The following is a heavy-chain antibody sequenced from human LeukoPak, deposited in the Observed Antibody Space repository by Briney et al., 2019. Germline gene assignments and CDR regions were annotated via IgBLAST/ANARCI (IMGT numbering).Heavy chain of an antibody. V-gene: IGHV3-7*01. CDR1: GFTFGDYW. J-gene: IGHJ3*02. CDR3: ARPGSDAFDI. D-gene: IGHD3-10*01. Sequence: GGSLRLSCAASGFTFGDYWMSWVRQAPGKGLEWVANIRSDETERFYMDSVRGRFTISRDNAKNSVYLQMNSLRAEDTAVYYCARPGSDAFDIWGQGTMVTVSS. CDR2: IRSDETER.